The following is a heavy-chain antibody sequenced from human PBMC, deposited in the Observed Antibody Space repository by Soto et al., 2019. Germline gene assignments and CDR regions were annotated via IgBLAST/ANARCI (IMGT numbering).Heavy chain of an antibody. CDR1: HGSLSGYS. J-gene: IGHJ6*02. CDR3: ARGRGAAMVRGKYGMDG. Sequence: PLALTSAVHHGSLSGYSWSWIRQPPGKGMEWIGEINHSGSTNYNPSLKSRVTISVDTSKNQFSLKLSSVTAADTAVYYCARGRGAAMVRGKYGMDGWSQGTTVT. V-gene: IGHV4-34*01. D-gene: IGHD3-10*01. CDR2: INHSGST.